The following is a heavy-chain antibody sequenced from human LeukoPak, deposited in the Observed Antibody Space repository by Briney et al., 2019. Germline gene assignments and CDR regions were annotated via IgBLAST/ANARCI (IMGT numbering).Heavy chain of an antibody. J-gene: IGHJ6*03. CDR2: ISSDSNYI. V-gene: IGHV3-21*01. CDR1: GFTFGTYN. Sequence: PGGSLRLSCATSGFTFGTYNMNWVRQAPGKGLEWVSSISSDSNYIYYSNSVKGRFTISRDNAKSSLYLQMNSLRAEDTAVYYCARGNYDFWTPYMDVWGKGTTVTVSS. D-gene: IGHD3-3*01. CDR3: ARGNYDFWTPYMDV.